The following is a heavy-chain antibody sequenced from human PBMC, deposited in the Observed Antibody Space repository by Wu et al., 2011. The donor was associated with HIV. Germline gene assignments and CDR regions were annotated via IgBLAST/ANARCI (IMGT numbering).Heavy chain of an antibody. J-gene: IGHJ6*03. CDR2: IIPIFDTA. V-gene: IGHV1-69*06. Sequence: QVQLVQSGAEVKKPGSSVKVSCKASGDAFSTYGISWVRQAPGQGLEWMGGIIPIFDTASYAQKFQGRVTITADKSTSTAYMEVSSLRSEDTAVYYCARGGGELYYYYYYMDVWGKGPRSPSP. CDR1: GDAFSTYG. CDR3: ARGGGELYYYYYYMDV. D-gene: IGHD1-1*01.